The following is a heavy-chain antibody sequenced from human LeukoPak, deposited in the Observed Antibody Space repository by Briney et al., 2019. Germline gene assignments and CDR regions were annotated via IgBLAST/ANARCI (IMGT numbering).Heavy chain of an antibody. CDR3: AKDLHGGDCCGNHY. J-gene: IGHJ4*02. CDR2: ISGSGGST. D-gene: IGHD2-21*02. CDR1: GFTFTNYA. Sequence: PGGSLRLSCAASGFTFTNYAMSWVRQAPGKGLEWVSSISGSGGSTYYADSVKGRFTISRDNSKNTLYLQMNSLRAEDTAVYYCAKDLHGGDCCGNHYWGQGTLVTVSS. V-gene: IGHV3-23*01.